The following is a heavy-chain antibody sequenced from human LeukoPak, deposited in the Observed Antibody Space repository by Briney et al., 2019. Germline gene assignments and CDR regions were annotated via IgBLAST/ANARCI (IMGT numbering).Heavy chain of an antibody. Sequence: PGGSLRLSCAASGFTFSSYAMSWVRQAPGRGLEWVSAISGSGGSTYYADSVKGRFTISRDNSRDTLYLQMNSLRAEDTAVYYGEKGYYDYVWGSYYFDYWGQGTLVTVSS. J-gene: IGHJ4*02. CDR3: EKGYYDYVWGSYYFDY. CDR1: GFTFSSYA. V-gene: IGHV3-23*01. D-gene: IGHD3-16*01. CDR2: ISGSGGST.